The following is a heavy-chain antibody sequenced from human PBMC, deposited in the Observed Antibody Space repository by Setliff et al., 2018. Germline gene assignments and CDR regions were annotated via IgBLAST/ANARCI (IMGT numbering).Heavy chain of an antibody. J-gene: IGHJ4*02. V-gene: IGHV1-46*01. Sequence: ALVKVSCKASGYSFTGYYMHWVRQAPGQGLEWMGIIHTGGGSASYAQKFQGRVTMTSDTSTSTVYMEVNSVTSDDTAIYYCARGGMAAAGRKGVFEYWGQGTVVTVS. CDR2: IHTGGGSA. D-gene: IGHD6-13*01. CDR3: ARGGMAAAGRKGVFEY. CDR1: GYSFTGYY.